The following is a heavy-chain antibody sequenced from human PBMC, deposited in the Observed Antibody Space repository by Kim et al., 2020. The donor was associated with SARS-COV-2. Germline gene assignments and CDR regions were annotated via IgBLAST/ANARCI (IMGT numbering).Heavy chain of an antibody. Sequence: GGSLRLSCAASGFTFSSYAMSWVRQAPGKGLEWVSAISGSGGSTYYADSVKGRFTISRDNSKNTLYLQMNSLRAEDTAVYYCAKGVGLRSPPTSPRFDYWGQGTLVTVSS. CDR2: ISGSGGST. V-gene: IGHV3-23*01. J-gene: IGHJ4*02. D-gene: IGHD3-3*01. CDR3: AKGVGLRSPPTSPRFDY. CDR1: GFTFSSYA.